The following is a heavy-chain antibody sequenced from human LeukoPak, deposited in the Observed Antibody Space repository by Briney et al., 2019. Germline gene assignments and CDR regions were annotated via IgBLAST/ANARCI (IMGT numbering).Heavy chain of an antibody. J-gene: IGHJ4*02. CDR2: INHSGST. Sequence: SETLSLTCAVYGGSFSGYYWSWIRQPPGKGLEWIGEINHSGSTNYNPSLKSRVTISVDTSKNQFSLKLSSVTAADTAVYYCARYDSWSGYDYWGQGTLVTVSS. V-gene: IGHV4-34*01. CDR3: ARYDSWSGYDY. D-gene: IGHD3-3*01. CDR1: GGSFSGYY.